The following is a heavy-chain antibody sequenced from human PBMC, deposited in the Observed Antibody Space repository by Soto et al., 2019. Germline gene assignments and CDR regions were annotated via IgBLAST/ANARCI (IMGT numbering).Heavy chain of an antibody. CDR3: IGITWLRAMDD. CDR1: GYSVSSNSAG. D-gene: IGHD5-18*01. CDR2: TYYKSKWNN. J-gene: IGHJ6*02. Sequence: TLSLTCVVSGYSVSSNSAGWNWIRQSTWRGLEWLGRTYYKSKWNNDYALAVKSRITINPDTSKNQFSPQLYSVTPEDTAVYYCIGITWLRAMDDWGQGTSVTV. V-gene: IGHV6-1*01.